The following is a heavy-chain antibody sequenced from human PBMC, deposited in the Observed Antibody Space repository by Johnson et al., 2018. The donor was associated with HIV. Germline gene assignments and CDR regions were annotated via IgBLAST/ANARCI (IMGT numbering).Heavy chain of an antibody. CDR1: GFTVSSNY. V-gene: IGHV3-66*03. CDR2: INWNGGRT. CDR3: AKFGSSSSRAAFDI. Sequence: VQLVESGGGLIQPGGSLRLSCAASGFTVSSNYMSWVRQAPGKGLEWVSGINWNGGRTGYADSVKGRLTISRDNAKHYLYLPTNSLRAEETAVYYCAKFGSSSSRAAFDIWGQGKMVTVSS. D-gene: IGHD6-6*01. J-gene: IGHJ3*02.